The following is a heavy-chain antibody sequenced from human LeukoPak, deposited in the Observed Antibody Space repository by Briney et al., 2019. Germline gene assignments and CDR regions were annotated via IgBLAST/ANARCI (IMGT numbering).Heavy chain of an antibody. CDR1: GGTFSSYA. CDR2: IIPIFGTA. Sequence: SVKVSCKASGGTFSSYAISWVRQAPGQGLEWMGGIIPIFGTANYAQKFQGRVTITADESTSTAYMELSSLRSEDTAVYYCASSTSTGSYYYYYGMDVWGQGTTVTVSS. V-gene: IGHV1-69*13. CDR3: ASSTSTGSYYYYYGMDV. D-gene: IGHD1-1*01. J-gene: IGHJ6*02.